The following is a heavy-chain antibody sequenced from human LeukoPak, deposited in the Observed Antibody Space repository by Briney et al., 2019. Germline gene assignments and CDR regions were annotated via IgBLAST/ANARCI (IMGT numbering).Heavy chain of an antibody. V-gene: IGHV3-30-3*01. Sequence: GGSLRLSCAASGFNFSSYAMHWVRQAPGKGLERVTVISYDGSNKYYADSVKGRFTISRDNSKNTLYLQMNSLRAEDTAVYYCARETYYDFWSGYPNYYYYYMDVWGKGTTVTVSS. D-gene: IGHD3-3*01. CDR2: ISYDGSNK. J-gene: IGHJ6*03. CDR1: GFNFSSYA. CDR3: ARETYYDFWSGYPNYYYYYMDV.